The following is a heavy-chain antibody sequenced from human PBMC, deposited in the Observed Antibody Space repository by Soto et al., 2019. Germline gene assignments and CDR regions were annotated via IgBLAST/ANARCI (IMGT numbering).Heavy chain of an antibody. CDR3: ARVDGYSSGWYVGDIDY. Sequence: GASVKVSCKASGYTFTGYYMHWVRQAPGQGLEWMGWINPNSGGTNYAQKFQGRVTMTRDTSISTAYMELSRLRSDDTAVYYCARVDGYSSGWYVGDIDYWGQGTLVTVPS. CDR2: INPNSGGT. CDR1: GYTFTGYY. J-gene: IGHJ4*02. D-gene: IGHD6-19*01. V-gene: IGHV1-2*02.